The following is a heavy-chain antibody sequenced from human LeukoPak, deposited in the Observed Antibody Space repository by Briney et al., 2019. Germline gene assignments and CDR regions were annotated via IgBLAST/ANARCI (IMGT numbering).Heavy chain of an antibody. V-gene: IGHV4-59*01. J-gene: IGHJ4*02. CDR3: ARAVAGTFDY. CDR1: GGSISSYY. D-gene: IGHD6-19*01. Sequence: SETLSLTCTVSGGSISSYYWSWIRQPPGKGLEWIGYIYYSGSTNCNPSLKSRVTISVDTSKNQFSLKLSSVTAADTAVYYCARAVAGTFDYWGQGTLVTVSS. CDR2: IYYSGST.